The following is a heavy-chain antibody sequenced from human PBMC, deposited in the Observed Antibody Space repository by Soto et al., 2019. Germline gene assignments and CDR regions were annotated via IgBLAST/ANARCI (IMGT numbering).Heavy chain of an antibody. CDR2: ISYSGST. CDR1: GGSINTYY. Sequence: QVQLQESGPGLVKPSETLSLTCTVSGGSINTYYWSWIRQPQGMGLEWIGCISYSGSTNYNPSLKSRDGTSVDTTKNQYTLKLSSVTAADTPVYYCARGVRYFDWLLPLYLDYTGQGTPVTVSS. D-gene: IGHD3-9*01. V-gene: IGHV4-59*01. CDR3: ARGVRYFDWLLPLYLDY. J-gene: IGHJ4*02.